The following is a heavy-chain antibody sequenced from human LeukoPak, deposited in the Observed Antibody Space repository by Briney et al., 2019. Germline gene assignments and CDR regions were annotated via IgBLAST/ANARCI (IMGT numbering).Heavy chain of an antibody. J-gene: IGHJ4*02. CDR1: GFTFSSYG. CDR2: IRYDGSNK. D-gene: IGHD5-18*01. Sequence: GVSLRLSCAASGFTFSSYGMHWVRQAPGKGLEWVAFIRYDGSNKYYADSVKGRFTISRDNAKNSLYLQMNSLRAEDTAVYYCARDQADTAMVPPYFDYWGQGTLVTVSS. CDR3: ARDQADTAMVPPYFDY. V-gene: IGHV3-30*02.